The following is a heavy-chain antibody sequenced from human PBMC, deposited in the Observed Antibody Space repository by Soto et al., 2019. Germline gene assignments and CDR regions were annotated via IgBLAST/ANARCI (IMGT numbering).Heavy chain of an antibody. D-gene: IGHD3-10*01. J-gene: IGHJ5*02. CDR2: ISYDGENQ. V-gene: IGHV3-30*04. CDR1: GFSFSHYA. Sequence: GGSLRLSSAACGFSFSHYAMHWVRQTPGKGLEWVALISYDGENQYFTDSVRGRFTISRDNSKTAVYLEMNDLRLDDTATYYCVSPHSESSNAFDLWGQGTLVTVSS. CDR3: VSPHSESSNAFDL.